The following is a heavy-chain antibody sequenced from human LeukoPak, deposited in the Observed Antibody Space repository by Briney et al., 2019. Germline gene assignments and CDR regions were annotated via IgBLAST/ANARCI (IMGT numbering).Heavy chain of an antibody. CDR1: GFTFNYYM. CDR2: IQQDGSEK. V-gene: IGHV3-7*01. CDR3: ARVRKLRTRGVMDPLDY. Sequence: PGGSLRLSCAASGFTFNYYMLTWVRQAPGKGLEGVANIQQDGSEKYYVDSVKGRFIISRDNAKNSLYLQMNSLRAEDTAVYYCARVRKLRTRGVMDPLDYWGQGTLVTVSS. J-gene: IGHJ4*02. D-gene: IGHD3-10*01.